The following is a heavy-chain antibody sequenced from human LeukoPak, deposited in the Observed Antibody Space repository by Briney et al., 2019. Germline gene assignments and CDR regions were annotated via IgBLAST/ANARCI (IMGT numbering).Heavy chain of an antibody. CDR2: ISSSSSDI. CDR3: VTDYGGSSGAFDI. V-gene: IGHV3-21*01. CDR1: GFTLSSYA. J-gene: IGHJ3*02. Sequence: GASLRLSCTGSGFTLSSYAMNWVRRDPGQGLEWVLSISSSSSDIYYTDSVKGRFTISRDNAKNSLYLQMNSLRAEDTAVYYCVTDYGGSSGAFDIWGHGTMVTVSS. D-gene: IGHD4-23*01.